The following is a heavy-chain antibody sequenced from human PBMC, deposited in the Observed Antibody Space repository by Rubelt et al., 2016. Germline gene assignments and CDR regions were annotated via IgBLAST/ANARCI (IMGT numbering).Heavy chain of an antibody. J-gene: IGHJ3*02. V-gene: IGHV1-69*04. CDR2: IIPILGIA. CDR3: ARRDGYNWDDAFDI. Sequence: QVQLVQSGAEVKKPGASVKVSCKASGGTFSSYAISWVRQAPGQGLEWMGRIIPILGIANYAQKFQGRVTITADKSTSTAYMELSSLRSEDTAVYYCARRDGYNWDDAFDIGGQGTMVTVSS. D-gene: IGHD5-24*01. CDR1: GGTFSSYA.